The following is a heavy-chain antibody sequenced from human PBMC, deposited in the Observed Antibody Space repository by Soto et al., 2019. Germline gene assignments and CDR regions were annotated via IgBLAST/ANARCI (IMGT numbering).Heavy chain of an antibody. J-gene: IGHJ3*02. CDR1: GGSISSSY. CDR2: VYSTGTT. CDR3: ARPTEGFAFDI. V-gene: IGHV4-59*08. Sequence: QVQLQESGPGLVKPSETLSLTCTVSGGSISSSYLTWIRQPPGKGLEWIGYVYSTGTTNSNPSLKGSLTTSVDTAKNQVSLKMSSVTAADTAVYSCARPTEGFAFDIWGQGTMVTVSS. D-gene: IGHD4-17*01.